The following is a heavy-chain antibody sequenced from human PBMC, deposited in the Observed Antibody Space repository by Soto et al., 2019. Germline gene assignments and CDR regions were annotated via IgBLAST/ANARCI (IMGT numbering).Heavy chain of an antibody. CDR1: GVSLSGYY. CDR2: IDESGIT. Sequence: QVQVQQWGAGLLKPSETLSLTCSVYGVSLSGYYWSWIRQPPGKGLEWIGEIDESGITNYNSSLKSRVTISIDTSNSQLSLKLRSVNAADTAVYYCARSGAWIPDYWGQGILVTVSS. CDR3: ARSGAWIPDY. V-gene: IGHV4-34*01. D-gene: IGHD5-18*01. J-gene: IGHJ4*02.